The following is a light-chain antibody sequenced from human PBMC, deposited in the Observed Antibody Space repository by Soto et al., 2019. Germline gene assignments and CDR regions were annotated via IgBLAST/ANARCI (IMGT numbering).Light chain of an antibody. V-gene: IGKV3-11*01. CDR3: QQRRNWPPGGFT. Sequence: EIVLTQSPANLSLSPGERATLSCRASQSVSSYLAWYQQKPGQAPRLLTYDASNRATSIPARISGSGSGTDFTLTIGSLVPGGCTVYSSQQRRNWPPGGFTFGPGNKVDIK. J-gene: IGKJ3*01. CDR2: DAS. CDR1: QSVSSY.